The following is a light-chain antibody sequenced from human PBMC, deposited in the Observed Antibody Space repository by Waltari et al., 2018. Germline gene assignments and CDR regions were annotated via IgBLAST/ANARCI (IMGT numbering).Light chain of an antibody. V-gene: IGKV4-1*01. Sequence: DIVMTQSPDSLAVSLGETPTLNCKSSQTILYSSYNKNYLAWYQVKPGQAPKLLVYGTSTRESGVPDRFSGSGSGTDFSLTISSLQAEDVAVYYCQQYYIPPLTFGQGTRLEIK. J-gene: IGKJ5*01. CDR1: QTILYSSYNKNY. CDR2: GTS. CDR3: QQYYIPPLT.